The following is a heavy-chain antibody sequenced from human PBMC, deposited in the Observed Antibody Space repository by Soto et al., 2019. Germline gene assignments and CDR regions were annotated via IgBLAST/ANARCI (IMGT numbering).Heavy chain of an antibody. Sequence: PSETLSLTCAVSGGSISSGGYSWSWIRQPPGKGLEWIGYMDQSGGGYYSPSRKSRVNKSVNRSKNQFSLKLSSVTAADTAVYYCARVGGAAAGDFDYWGQGTLVTVSS. D-gene: IGHD6-13*01. J-gene: IGHJ4*02. CDR1: GGSISSGGYS. V-gene: IGHV4-30-2*01. CDR2: MDQSGGG. CDR3: ARVGGAAAGDFDY.